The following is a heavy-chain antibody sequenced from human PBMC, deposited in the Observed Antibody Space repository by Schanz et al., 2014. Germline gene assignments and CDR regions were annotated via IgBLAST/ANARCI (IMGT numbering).Heavy chain of an antibody. Sequence: VQLLESGGTVVQPGGSLRVSCAASGITLSGYGLHWVRQAPGKGLEWVGFISFDGRNTGYAHSVKGRFTISRDNAENTLYLQMDSLRAEDTAVYYCARGIITMVRGGDVGAFDTWGQGTMVTVSS. CDR3: ARGIITMVRGGDVGAFDT. CDR1: GITLSGYG. CDR2: ISFDGRNT. J-gene: IGHJ3*02. D-gene: IGHD3-10*01. V-gene: IGHV3-30*03.